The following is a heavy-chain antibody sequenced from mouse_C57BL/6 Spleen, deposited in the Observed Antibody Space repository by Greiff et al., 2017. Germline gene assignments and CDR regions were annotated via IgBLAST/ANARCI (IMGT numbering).Heavy chain of an antibody. CDR1: GFSLSTSGMG. J-gene: IGHJ4*01. V-gene: IGHV8-12*01. CDR2: IYWDDDK. CDR3: ARRARTTVGGAMDY. Sequence: QVTLKVSGPGILQSSPTLSLTCSFSGFSLSTSGMGVSWIRHPSGQGLEWLAHIYWDDDKRYNPSLKSRPTTSKDTSRNQVFLKSTRVDAADTATYYCARRARTTVGGAMDYWGQGTSVTVSS. D-gene: IGHD1-1*01.